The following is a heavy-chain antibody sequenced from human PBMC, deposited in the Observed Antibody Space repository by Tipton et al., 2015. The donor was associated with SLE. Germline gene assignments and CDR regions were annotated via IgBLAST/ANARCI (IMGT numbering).Heavy chain of an antibody. V-gene: IGHV4-39*07. D-gene: IGHD4-23*01. CDR1: GGSTSSSSHH. Sequence: TLSLTCTVSGGSTSSSSHHWGWIRQPPGKGLEWIGSIFHYSGSTYYNPSIKSRVTISMDTSKNQLSLKLSSVTAADTAVYYCARGGRGDGGNPFDPWGQGTLVTVSS. J-gene: IGHJ5*02. CDR3: ARGGRGDGGNPFDP. CDR2: IFHYSGST.